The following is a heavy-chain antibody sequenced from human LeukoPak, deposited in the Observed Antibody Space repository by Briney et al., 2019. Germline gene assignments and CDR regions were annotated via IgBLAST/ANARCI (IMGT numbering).Heavy chain of an antibody. CDR3: AKCSGGNCYHSDDH. CDR1: GFTFSAYS. Sequence: PGGSLRLSCAASGFTFSAYSMNWVRQDPGKGLEWVSSISSGSRYIYYADSVKGRFTISRDNAKDSLYLQMNSLRAEDTAVYYCAKCSGGNCYHSDDHWGQGTLVTVSP. J-gene: IGHJ5*02. D-gene: IGHD2-15*01. V-gene: IGHV3-21*01. CDR2: ISSGSRYI.